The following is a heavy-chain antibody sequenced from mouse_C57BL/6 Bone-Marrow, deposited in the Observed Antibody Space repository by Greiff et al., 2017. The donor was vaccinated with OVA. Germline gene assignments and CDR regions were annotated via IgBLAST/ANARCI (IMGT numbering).Heavy chain of an antibody. CDR2: INPYYGTT. CDR1: GYSFTDYY. V-gene: IGHV1-39*01. D-gene: IGHD2-1*01. J-gene: IGHJ2*01. CDR3: AIHDLIWYCFDY. Sequence: VQLQQSGPELVKPGASVKISCKASGYSFTDYYMNWVKQSHGQSLEWIGVINPYYGTTSYNQKFTGKATLTVDQSSSTAYMQLNSLTSEDSAVDDCAIHDLIWYCFDYWGQGTTLTVSS.